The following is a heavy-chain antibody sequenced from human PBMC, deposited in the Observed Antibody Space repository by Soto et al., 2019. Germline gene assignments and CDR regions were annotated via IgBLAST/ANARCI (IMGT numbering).Heavy chain of an antibody. CDR3: VGGSGWLQTD. Sequence: PGGSLRLSCTASGFTFSNFNINWVRQAPGKGLEWISYISSSTTTIFYADSVKGRFTISRDNAKNSLYLQMNSLSVEDTALYYCVGGSGWLQTDWGQGTQVTV. J-gene: IGHJ4*02. CDR1: GFTFSNFN. CDR2: ISSSTTTI. V-gene: IGHV3-48*01. D-gene: IGHD6-19*01.